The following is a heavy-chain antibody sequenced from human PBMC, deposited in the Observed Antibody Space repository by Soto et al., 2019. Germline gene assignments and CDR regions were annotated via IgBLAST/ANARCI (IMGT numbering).Heavy chain of an antibody. CDR2: INHSGNT. J-gene: IGHJ6*02. V-gene: IGHV4-34*01. D-gene: IGHD5-18*01. CDR3: ARGPRRGYTFGTEYYYYALDV. Sequence: SETLSLTCAVYGGSFSYYFWNWIRQPPGKGLEWIGEINHSGNTDYNPSLKSRVTISLDTSKNQFSLMLDSVTAADTAVYYCARGPRRGYTFGTEYYYYALDVWGQGTPVTAP. CDR1: GGSFSYYF.